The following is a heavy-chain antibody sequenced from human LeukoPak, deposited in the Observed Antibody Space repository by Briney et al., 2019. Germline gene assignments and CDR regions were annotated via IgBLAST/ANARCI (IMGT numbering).Heavy chain of an antibody. J-gene: IGHJ5*02. CDR3: ARDNSGGSTWWFDP. Sequence: ASVKVSCKASGFTFTSYYMHWVRQAPGQGLEWMGIIDPSGSYTSYAQKFQGRVTMTRDTSTSTVYMELSSLRSEDTAVYYCARDNSGGSTWWFDPWGQGTLVTVSS. CDR2: IDPSGSYT. CDR1: GFTFTSYY. V-gene: IGHV1-46*01. D-gene: IGHD2-15*01.